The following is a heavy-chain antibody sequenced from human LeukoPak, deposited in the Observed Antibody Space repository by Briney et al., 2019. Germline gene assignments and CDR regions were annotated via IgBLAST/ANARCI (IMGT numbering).Heavy chain of an antibody. V-gene: IGHV4-34*01. CDR1: GGSISGYY. CDR3: ARGYYDILTGYYMQYYFDY. Sequence: PSETLSLTCTVSGGSISGYYWSWIRQPPGKGLEWIGEINHSGSTNYNPSLKSRVTISVDTSKNQFSLKLSSVTAADTAVYYCARGYYDILTGYYMQYYFDYWGQGTLVTVSS. CDR2: INHSGST. D-gene: IGHD3-9*01. J-gene: IGHJ4*02.